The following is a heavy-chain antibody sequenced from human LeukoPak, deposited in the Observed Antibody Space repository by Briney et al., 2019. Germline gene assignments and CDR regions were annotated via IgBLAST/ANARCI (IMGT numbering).Heavy chain of an antibody. Sequence: ASVKVSCKASGGTFSSYAISWVRQAPGQGLEWMGRIIPIFGTANYAQKFQGRVTITADESTSTAYMELSSLRSEDTAVYYCASHAAAGSALYYYYYYMDVWGKGTTVTVSS. J-gene: IGHJ6*03. CDR2: IIPIFGTA. CDR1: GGTFSSYA. V-gene: IGHV1-69*13. CDR3: ASHAAAGSALYYYYYYMDV. D-gene: IGHD6-13*01.